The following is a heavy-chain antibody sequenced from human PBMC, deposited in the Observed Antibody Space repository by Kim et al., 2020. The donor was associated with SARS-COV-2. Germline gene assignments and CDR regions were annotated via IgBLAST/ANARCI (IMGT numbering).Heavy chain of an antibody. Sequence: SETLSLTCAVYGGSFSGYYWSWIRQPPGKGLEWIGEINHSGSTNYNPSLKSRVTISVDTSKNQFSLKLSSVTAADTAVYYCARGGERLWFGADYDGMDVWGQGTTVTVSS. J-gene: IGHJ6*02. V-gene: IGHV4-34*01. CDR3: ARGGERLWFGADYDGMDV. CDR1: GGSFSGYY. D-gene: IGHD3-10*01. CDR2: INHSGST.